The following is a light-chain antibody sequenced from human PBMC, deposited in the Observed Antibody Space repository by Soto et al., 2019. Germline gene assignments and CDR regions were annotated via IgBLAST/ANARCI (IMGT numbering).Light chain of an antibody. CDR1: STDVGGYNA. Sequence: QSVLIQPASVSGSPGQTITISCTGTSTDVGGYNAVSWYQHHPGKAPKLIIYEVTHRPSGVSDRFSASKSGNTASLTISGFQAEDEADYYCNSFRVSHLYVFGTGTKVTVL. V-gene: IGLV2-14*01. CDR2: EVT. CDR3: NSFRVSHLYV. J-gene: IGLJ1*01.